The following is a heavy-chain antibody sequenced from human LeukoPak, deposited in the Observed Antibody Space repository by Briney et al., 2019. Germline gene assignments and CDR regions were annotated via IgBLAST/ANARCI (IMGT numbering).Heavy chain of an antibody. Sequence: GGALRLSCVPSGFTFRSYAISWVRQAPGKGLAWVSAISRSGGSTYYADSVKGRFTITRDNSKSTLYLQMNSLRAEDTAVYYCAKDPYGDYDTEGDYWGQGTLVTVSS. CDR2: ISRSGGST. V-gene: IGHV3-23*01. D-gene: IGHD4-17*01. CDR1: GFTFRSYA. J-gene: IGHJ4*02. CDR3: AKDPYGDYDTEGDY.